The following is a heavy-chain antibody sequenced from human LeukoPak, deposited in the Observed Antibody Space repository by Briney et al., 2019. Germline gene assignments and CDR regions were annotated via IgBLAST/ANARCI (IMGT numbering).Heavy chain of an antibody. Sequence: GGSLRLSCAASGFTFSSYSMNWVRQAPGKGLEWDSVISGSGGSTYYADSVKDRFTISRDNSKNTLYLQMNSLRAEDTAVYYCAKDYYDSSGYYPLRYFQHWGQGTLVTVSS. CDR1: GFTFSSYS. J-gene: IGHJ1*01. V-gene: IGHV3-23*01. CDR3: AKDYYDSSGYYPLRYFQH. CDR2: ISGSGGST. D-gene: IGHD3-22*01.